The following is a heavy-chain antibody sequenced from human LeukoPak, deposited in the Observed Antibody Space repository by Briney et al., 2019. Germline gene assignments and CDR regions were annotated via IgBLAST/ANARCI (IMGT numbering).Heavy chain of an antibody. V-gene: IGHV4-61*02. Sequence: SETLSLTCTVSGASVSSGNYYWSWIRQSAGKGLEWIGRIYTSGSTNYNPSLKSRVTISLDTSKNQVSLKLNSVTAADTAVYYCATRTPSITIFGAIMVFDYWGQGTLVTVSS. CDR2: IYTSGST. J-gene: IGHJ4*02. CDR3: ATRTPSITIFGAIMVFDY. D-gene: IGHD3-3*01. CDR1: GASVSSGNYY.